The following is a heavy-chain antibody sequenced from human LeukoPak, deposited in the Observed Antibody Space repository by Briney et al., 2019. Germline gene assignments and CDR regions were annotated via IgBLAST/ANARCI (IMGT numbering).Heavy chain of an antibody. CDR3: TSRYPAPYRGGSYYVGTYDY. J-gene: IGHJ4*02. V-gene: IGHV3-73*01. CDR2: IRSKANSYAT. CDR1: GFTFSGSA. D-gene: IGHD1-26*01. Sequence: PGGSLRLSCAASGFTFSGSAMHWVRQASGKGLEWVGRIRSKANSYATAYAASVKGRFTISRDDSKNTAYLQMNSLKTEDTAVYYCTSRYPAPYRGGSYYVGTYDYWGQGTLVTVSS.